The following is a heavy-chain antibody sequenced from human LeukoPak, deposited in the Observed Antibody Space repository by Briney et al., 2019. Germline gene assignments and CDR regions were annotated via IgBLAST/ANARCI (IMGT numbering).Heavy chain of an antibody. CDR3: AREGCSGGSCYHNWFVP. D-gene: IGHD2-15*01. CDR1: GFTFSSYW. CDR2: INQDGSEK. Sequence: GGSLRLSCAASGFTFSSYWMSWVRQAPGKGLEWVANINQDGSEKYYVDSVKGRFTISRDNAKNSLYLQMNSLRAEDTAVYYCAREGCSGGSCYHNWFVPWGQGTLVTVSS. J-gene: IGHJ5*02. V-gene: IGHV3-7*01.